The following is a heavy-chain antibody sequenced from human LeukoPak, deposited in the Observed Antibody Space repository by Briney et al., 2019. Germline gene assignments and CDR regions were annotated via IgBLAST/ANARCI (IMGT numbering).Heavy chain of an antibody. CDR1: GFTFSSYW. V-gene: IGHV3-74*01. CDR3: ARGSSVVALD. Sequence: GGSLRLPCAASGFTFSSYWMHWVRHVPGKGLVWVSRITSEGSSTSYADSVKVRFTISRDNAKNTLYLQMNSLRAEDTAVYYCARGSSVVALDWGQGTLVTVSS. D-gene: IGHD2-15*01. CDR2: ITSEGSST. J-gene: IGHJ4*02.